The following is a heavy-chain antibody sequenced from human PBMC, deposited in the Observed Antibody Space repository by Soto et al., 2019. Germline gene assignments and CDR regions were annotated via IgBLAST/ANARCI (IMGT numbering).Heavy chain of an antibody. J-gene: IGHJ4*02. Sequence: SETLSLTCTVSGGSISSYYWSWIRQPPGKGLEWIGYIYYSGSTNYNPSLKSRVTISVDTSKNQFSLKLSSVTAADTAVYYCARSGGGYYDSSGYYSFDYWGQGTLVTVS. CDR3: ARSGGGYYDSSGYYSFDY. CDR2: IYYSGST. D-gene: IGHD3-22*01. V-gene: IGHV4-59*01. CDR1: GGSISSYY.